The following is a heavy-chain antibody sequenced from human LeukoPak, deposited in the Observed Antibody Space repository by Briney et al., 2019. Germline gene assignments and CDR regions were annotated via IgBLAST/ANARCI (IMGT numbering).Heavy chain of an antibody. CDR3: ARVGLAVAGLSFYYYYYMDV. J-gene: IGHJ6*03. CDR2: IKQDGSEK. CDR1: GFTFSSYA. D-gene: IGHD6-19*01. V-gene: IGHV3-7*01. Sequence: GGSLRLSCAASGFTFSSYAMSWVRQAPGKGLEWVANIKQDGSEKYYVDSVKGRFTISRDNAKNSLYLQMNSLRAEDTAVYYCARVGLAVAGLSFYYYYYMDVWGKGTTVTVSS.